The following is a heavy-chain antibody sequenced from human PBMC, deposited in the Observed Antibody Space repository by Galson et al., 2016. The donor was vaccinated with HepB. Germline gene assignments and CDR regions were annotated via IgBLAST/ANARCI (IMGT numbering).Heavy chain of an antibody. CDR1: GFAFNNYT. Sequence: SLRLSCAASGFAFNNYTMHWVRQAPGKGLEWVSVITYDGRNRFYADSVKGRFTVARDNSKSTLYLQMNSLRLEDTAGYYCARDRIPVTGTDYFDYWGQGALVTGSS. CDR3: ARDRIPVTGTDYFDY. J-gene: IGHJ4*02. D-gene: IGHD6-19*01. CDR2: ITYDGRNR. V-gene: IGHV3-30*04.